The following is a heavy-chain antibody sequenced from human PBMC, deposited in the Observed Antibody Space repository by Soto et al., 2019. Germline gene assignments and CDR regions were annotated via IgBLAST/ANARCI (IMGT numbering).Heavy chain of an antibody. CDR1: GGSISSYY. V-gene: IGHV4-59*01. CDR3: ARNGGYPDWFDP. CDR2: IYNSGST. J-gene: IGHJ5*02. D-gene: IGHD3-16*02. Sequence: SETLSLTCTVSGGSISSYYWTWIRQPPGKGLEWIGFIYNSGSTHYNPSLRSRVTISVDTSKNQFSLKLSSVTAADTAVYYCARNGGYPDWFDPWGQGTLVTVSS.